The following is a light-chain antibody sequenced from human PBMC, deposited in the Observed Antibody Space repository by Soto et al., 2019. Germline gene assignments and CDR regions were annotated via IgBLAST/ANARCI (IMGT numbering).Light chain of an antibody. J-gene: IGKJ4*01. V-gene: IGKV3-20*01. CDR2: GAS. Sequence: EIVLTQSPGTLSLSPGERATLSCRASQSVSSSYLAWYQQNPGQAPRLLIYGASSRATAIPDRFSGSGSGTDFTLTISRLEPEDFAVYYCHQYDNSPLTFGGGTKVEIK. CDR1: QSVSSSY. CDR3: HQYDNSPLT.